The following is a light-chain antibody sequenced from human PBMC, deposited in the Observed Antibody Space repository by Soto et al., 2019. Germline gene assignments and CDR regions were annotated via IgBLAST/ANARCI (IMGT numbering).Light chain of an antibody. CDR1: LAISNY. Sequence: DIQMTQSPSSLSASVRDSVTITCRASLAISNYLAWYQQKPGKVPKLLIYAASTLQSGVPSRFSGSGSGTDFTLTISILQPEDVATYYCQKYDSAPWTFGQGTKVEIK. CDR3: QKYDSAPWT. V-gene: IGKV1-27*01. CDR2: AAS. J-gene: IGKJ1*01.